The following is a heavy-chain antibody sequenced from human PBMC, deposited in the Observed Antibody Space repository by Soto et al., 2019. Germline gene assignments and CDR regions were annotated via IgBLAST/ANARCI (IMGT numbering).Heavy chain of an antibody. V-gene: IGHV5-51*01. D-gene: IGHD1-26*01. CDR1: GYSFTSYW. Sequence: GESLKISCKGSGYSFTSYWIGWVRQMPGKGLEWMGIIYPGDSDTRYSPSFQGQVTISADKSISTAYLQWSSLEASDTAMYYCARHDRISGSSYGESAYYYYVMDVWGQGTTVPVSS. CDR2: IYPGDSDT. CDR3: ARHDRISGSSYGESAYYYYVMDV. J-gene: IGHJ6*02.